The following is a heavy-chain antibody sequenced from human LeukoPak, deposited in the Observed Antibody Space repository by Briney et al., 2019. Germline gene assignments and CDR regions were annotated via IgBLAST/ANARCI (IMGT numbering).Heavy chain of an antibody. CDR1: GFTFSSYG. J-gene: IGHJ5*02. CDR3: AKGASRA. CDR2: ISYDGSNK. V-gene: IGHV3-30*18. Sequence: GGSLRLSCAASGFTFSSYGMHWVRQAPGKGLEWVAVISYDGSNKYYADSVKGRFTISRDNSKNTLYLQMNSLRAGDTAVYYCAKGASRAWGQGTLVTVSS.